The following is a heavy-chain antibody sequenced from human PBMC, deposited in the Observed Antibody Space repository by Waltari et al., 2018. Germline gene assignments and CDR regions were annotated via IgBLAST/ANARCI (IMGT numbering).Heavy chain of an antibody. CDR2: INCESWGT. CDR3: ARVRPSSS. Sequence: QAQLVQSGAEVKKPGASVKVSCKASGYIFTDYHIHWVRQSPGQGFEWIGVINCESWGTNYAKKFQGRVTMTRDTSITTVYMELSSLMSDDTAIYYCARVRPSSSWGQGILVTVSS. J-gene: IGHJ4*02. CDR1: GYIFTDYH. D-gene: IGHD6-13*01. V-gene: IGHV1-2*02.